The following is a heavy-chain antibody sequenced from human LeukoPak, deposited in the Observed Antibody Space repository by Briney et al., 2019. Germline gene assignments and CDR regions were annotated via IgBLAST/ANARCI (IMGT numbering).Heavy chain of an antibody. J-gene: IGHJ6*03. D-gene: IGHD5-12*01. CDR1: GYTFTGYY. Sequence: ASVKVSCKASGYTFTGYYMHWVRQAPGQGLEWMGWINPNSGGTNYAQKFQGRVTMTRDTSISTAYMELSRLRSDDTAVYYCAKAITPFGYYYYYYMDVWGKGTTVTVSS. CDR3: AKAITPFGYYYYYYMDV. V-gene: IGHV1-2*02. CDR2: INPNSGGT.